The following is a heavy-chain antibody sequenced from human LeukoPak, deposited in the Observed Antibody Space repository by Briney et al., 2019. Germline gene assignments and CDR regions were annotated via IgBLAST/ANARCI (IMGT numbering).Heavy chain of an antibody. CDR2: ISAYNGNT. V-gene: IGHV1-18*01. CDR3: ARGHSGYDPQPPFDY. D-gene: IGHD5-12*01. Sequence: GASVKVSCKGSGYTFTSYGITWVRQAPGQGLEWMGCISAYNGNTNYAQKLQGRVTMTTDTSTSTAYMELRSLRSDDTAVYYCARGHSGYDPQPPFDYWGQGTLVTVSS. CDR1: GYTFTSYG. J-gene: IGHJ4*02.